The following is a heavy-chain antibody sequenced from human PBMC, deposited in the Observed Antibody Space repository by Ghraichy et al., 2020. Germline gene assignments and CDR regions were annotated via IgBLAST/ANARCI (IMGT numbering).Heavy chain of an antibody. CDR2: TNDDGSTT. V-gene: IGHV3-74*01. CDR1: GFTLSGHW. J-gene: IGHJ3*02. D-gene: IGHD6-13*01. Sequence: GESLNISCAASGFTLSGHWMHWVRQAPGKGLVWVSRTNDDGSTTSYADSVKGRFTISRDNANNTPYLQMNNRRAEDTAMYYCASGTSSWYNAFDIWGQGTMVIVSS. CDR3: ASGTSSWYNAFDI.